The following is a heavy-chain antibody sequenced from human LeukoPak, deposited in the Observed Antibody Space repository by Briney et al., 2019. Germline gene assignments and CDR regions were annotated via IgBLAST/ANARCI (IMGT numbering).Heavy chain of an antibody. CDR3: ARDSSSWYAVGNFDY. J-gene: IGHJ4*02. V-gene: IGHV1-18*01. CDR2: ISAYNGNT. CDR1: GYTFTSYG. D-gene: IGHD6-13*01. Sequence: ASVKVSCKASGYTFTSYGISWVRQAPGQGLEWVGWISAYNGNTNYAQKLQGRVTMTIDTSTSTAYMELRSLRSDDTAVYYCARDSSSWYAVGNFDYWGQGTLVTVSS.